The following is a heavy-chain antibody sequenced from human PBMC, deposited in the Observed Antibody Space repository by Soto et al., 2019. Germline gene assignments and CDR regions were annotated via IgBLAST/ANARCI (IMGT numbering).Heavy chain of an antibody. D-gene: IGHD3-22*01. V-gene: IGHV3-30*18. J-gene: IGHJ4*02. CDR1: GFTFSSYG. Sequence: GGSLRLSCATSGFTFSSYGMHWVRQAPGKGLEWVAVISYDGSNKYYADSAKGRITISRDNSKNTLYLQMNSLRAEDTAVYYCVKDHYDSSYLFDYWGQGTLVTVSS. CDR3: VKDHYDSSYLFDY. CDR2: ISYDGSNK.